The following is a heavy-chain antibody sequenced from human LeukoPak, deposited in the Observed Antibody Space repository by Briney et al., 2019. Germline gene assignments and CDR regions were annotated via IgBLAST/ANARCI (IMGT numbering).Heavy chain of an antibody. V-gene: IGHV4-59*06. J-gene: IGHJ4*02. CDR2: IYYSGST. D-gene: IGHD3-22*01. CDR3: ARARYYYDSSGYYYLRYYFDY. Sequence: SETLSLTCTVSGGSISSYYWSWIRQHPGKGLEWIGYIYYSGSTYYNPSLKSRVTISVDTSKNQFSLKLSSVTAADTAVYYCARARYYYDSSGYYYLRYYFDYWGQGTLVTVSS. CDR1: GGSISSYY.